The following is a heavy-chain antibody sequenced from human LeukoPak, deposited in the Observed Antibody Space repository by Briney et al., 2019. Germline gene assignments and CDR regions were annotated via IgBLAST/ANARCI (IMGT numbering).Heavy chain of an antibody. CDR3: ARVISHGYYMDV. CDR1: GGSISSYY. D-gene: IGHD4-17*01. Sequence: PSETLPLTCTVSGGSISSYYWSWIRQPPGKGLEWIGYIYYSGSTNYNPSLKSRVTISVDTSKNQFSLKLSSVTAADTAVYYCARVISHGYYMDVWGKGTTVTVSS. J-gene: IGHJ6*03. V-gene: IGHV4-59*01. CDR2: IYYSGST.